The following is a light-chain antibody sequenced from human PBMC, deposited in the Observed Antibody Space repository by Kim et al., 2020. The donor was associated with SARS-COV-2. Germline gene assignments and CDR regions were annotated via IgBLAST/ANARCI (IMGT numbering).Light chain of an antibody. V-gene: IGKV1-39*01. CDR2: AAS. CDR3: QQSYITPFT. CDR1: PSISSH. Sequence: ASVGDKVPITCRTTPSISSHLNWYQQKPGSAPKLLISAASTLQGGVPSRFSGSGSETDFTLTISSLQPEDFATYFCQQSYITPFTFGPGTKVDI. J-gene: IGKJ3*01.